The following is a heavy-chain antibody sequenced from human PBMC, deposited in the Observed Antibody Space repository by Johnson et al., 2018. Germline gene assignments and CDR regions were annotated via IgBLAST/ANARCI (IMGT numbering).Heavy chain of an antibody. CDR1: GYSFTNSG. CDR3: VASTPSYYMDV. V-gene: IGHV1-3*01. CDR2: ISAGNGIT. Sequence: QVQLVQSGAEVKKPGASVKVSCKASGYSFTNSGMHWVRQAPGQRLEWMGWISAGNGITKYSEKFQGRVTITRDKSASTAYMDLSSLRSEDTAVYYCVASTPSYYMDVWGTGTTVTVSS. D-gene: IGHD2-2*01. J-gene: IGHJ6*03.